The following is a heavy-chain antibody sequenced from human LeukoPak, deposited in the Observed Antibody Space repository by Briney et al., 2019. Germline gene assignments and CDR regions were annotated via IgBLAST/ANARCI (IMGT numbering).Heavy chain of an antibody. J-gene: IGHJ4*02. CDR3: AKDSSGGPEGGYFDH. CDR2: IWYDGSNE. V-gene: IGHV3-33*06. Sequence: GRSLRLSCEASGFRFRSFAMNWVRQAPGMGLEWVAVIWYDGSNENYADSVKGRFSISRDNPKNTLYLQMNSLTAADTAVYYCAKDSSGGPEGGYFDHWGQGIPVTVSS. CDR1: GFRFRSFA. D-gene: IGHD2-15*01.